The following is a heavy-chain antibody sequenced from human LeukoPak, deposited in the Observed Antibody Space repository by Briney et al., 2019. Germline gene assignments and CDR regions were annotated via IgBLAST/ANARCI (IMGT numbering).Heavy chain of an antibody. D-gene: IGHD6-13*01. CDR2: INQHGSEK. CDR3: ARDWGGIAAAGDF. V-gene: IGHV3-7*01. J-gene: IGHJ4*02. Sequence: GGSLRLSCAASGFTFSDYYMSWVRQAPGKGLEWVAYINQHGSEKYYVDSVKGRFTISRDNARNSLYLQMNSLRAEDTAVYYCARDWGGIAAAGDFWGQGTLVTISS. CDR1: GFTFSDYY.